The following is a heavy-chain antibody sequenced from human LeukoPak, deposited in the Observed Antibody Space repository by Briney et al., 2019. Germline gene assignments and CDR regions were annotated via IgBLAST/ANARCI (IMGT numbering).Heavy chain of an antibody. D-gene: IGHD1-26*01. Sequence: SETLSLTCTVSGGSISSGGYYWSWIRQPPGKGLEWIGYIYHSGSTYYNPSLKSRVTISVDRSKNQFSLKLSSVTAADTAVYYCARELREDTRFDYWGQGTLVTVSS. J-gene: IGHJ4*02. CDR2: IYHSGST. CDR3: ARELREDTRFDY. CDR1: GGSISSGGYY. V-gene: IGHV4-30-2*01.